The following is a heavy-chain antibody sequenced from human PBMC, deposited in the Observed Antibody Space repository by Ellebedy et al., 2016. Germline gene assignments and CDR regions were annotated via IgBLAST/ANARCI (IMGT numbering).Heavy chain of an antibody. CDR3: ARESGQWTIPFDY. CDR2: ISGSGGST. V-gene: IGHV3-23*01. J-gene: IGHJ4*02. CDR1: GFTFRSYA. D-gene: IGHD6-19*01. Sequence: GESLKISXGASGFTFRSYAMSWVRQAPGKGLEWVSAISGSGGSTYYADSVKGRFTISRDNAKNSLYLQMNSLRAEDTAVYYCARESGQWTIPFDYWGQGTLVTVSS.